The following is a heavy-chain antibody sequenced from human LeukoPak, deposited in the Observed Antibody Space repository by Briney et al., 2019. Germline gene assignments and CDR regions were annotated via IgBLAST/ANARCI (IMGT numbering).Heavy chain of an antibody. CDR3: AELGITMIGGV. CDR2: ISSTRSTI. Sequence: GGSLRLSCATSGFTFSSHSVNWVRQAPGKGLEWVSYISSTRSTIYYTDSVKGRFTISRDNAKNSLYLQMNSLRAEDTAVYYCAELGITMIGGVWGKGTTVTISS. CDR1: GFTFSSHS. V-gene: IGHV3-48*04. J-gene: IGHJ6*04. D-gene: IGHD3-10*02.